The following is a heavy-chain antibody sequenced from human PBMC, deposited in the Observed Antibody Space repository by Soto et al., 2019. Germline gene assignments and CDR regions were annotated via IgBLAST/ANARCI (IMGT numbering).Heavy chain of an antibody. D-gene: IGHD3-16*01. CDR1: GDSVSSNSAA. V-gene: IGHV6-1*01. CDR3: ARLQDFMNSFDP. CDR2: TYYRSKWYD. J-gene: IGHJ5*02. Sequence: QVQLQQSGPGLVKPSQTLSLTCAISGDSVSSNSAAWNWIRQSPSRGLEWLGRTYYRSKWYDDYPGSVNSRITINPDTSNNRFSLQLNSVTPEDTAVYYCARLQDFMNSFDPWGQGTLVTVSS.